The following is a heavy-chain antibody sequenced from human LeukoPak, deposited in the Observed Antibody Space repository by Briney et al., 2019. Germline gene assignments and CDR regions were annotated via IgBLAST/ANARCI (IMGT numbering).Heavy chain of an antibody. J-gene: IGHJ4*02. CDR1: GFTLSRYG. CDR3: AKFFMGYCSGGSCDDYFDY. CDR2: ISGNDGSK. V-gene: IGHV3-23*01. D-gene: IGHD2-15*01. Sequence: PGGSLRLSCVASGFTLSRYGMSWVRQAPGKGLEWVSGISGNDGSKYYADSVKGRFTISRDNSKDTLYVQMNNLRVDDTAVHYCAKFFMGYCSGGSCDDYFDYWGQGTLVTVSS.